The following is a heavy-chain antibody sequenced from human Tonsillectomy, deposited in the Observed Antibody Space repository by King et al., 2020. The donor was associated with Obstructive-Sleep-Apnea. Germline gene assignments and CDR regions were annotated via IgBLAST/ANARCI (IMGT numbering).Heavy chain of an antibody. D-gene: IGHD3-22*01. CDR2: IYYSGST. CDR1: GGSISSSTYY. V-gene: IGHV4-39*07. J-gene: IGHJ4*02. CDR3: ARDKSERHSSGYYYYFDY. Sequence: QLQLQESGPGLVKPSETLSLTCTVSGGSISSSTYYWGWIRQPPGKGLEWIGSIYYSGSTYYNPSLKSRITISVDTSKNQFSLKLSSVTAADTAVYFCARDKSERHSSGYYYYFDYWGQGTLVTVSS.